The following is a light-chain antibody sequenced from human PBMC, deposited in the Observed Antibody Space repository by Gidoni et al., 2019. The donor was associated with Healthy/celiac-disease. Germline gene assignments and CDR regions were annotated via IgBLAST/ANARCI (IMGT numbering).Light chain of an antibody. CDR1: HSISSY. Sequence: DIQMPQSPSILSASVGDRVTITCRASHSISSYLIWYQQKPGKAPKLLIYAASSLQSGVPSRFSGSGSGTDFALTISSLQPEDFATYYCQQSYSTPPITFGQGTRLAIK. CDR2: AAS. CDR3: QQSYSTPPIT. J-gene: IGKJ5*01. V-gene: IGKV1-39*01.